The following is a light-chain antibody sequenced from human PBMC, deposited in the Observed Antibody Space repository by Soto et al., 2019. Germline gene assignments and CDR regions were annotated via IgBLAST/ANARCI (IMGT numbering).Light chain of an antibody. CDR1: SSDVGGYNY. CDR3: DSYTSSRAYV. Sequence: QSALTQPASVSGSPGQSITISCTGTSSDVGGYNYVSWYQQQAGKAPKLIIHEVSNRPSVVSNRFSGSKSGNTASLTISGLQAEDETDYYCDSYTSSRAYVFGLGTNVTVL. CDR2: EVS. V-gene: IGLV2-14*01. J-gene: IGLJ1*01.